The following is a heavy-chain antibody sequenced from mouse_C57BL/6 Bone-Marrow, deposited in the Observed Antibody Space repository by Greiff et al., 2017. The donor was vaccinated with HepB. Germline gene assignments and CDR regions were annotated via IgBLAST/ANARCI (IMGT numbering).Heavy chain of an antibody. V-gene: IGHV1-64*01. CDR3: ANYSKDWYFGV. CDR2: IHPNSGST. Sequence: QVQLQQSGAELVKPGASVKLSCKASGYTFTSYWMHWVKQRPGQGLEWIGMIHPNSGSTNYNEKFKSKATLTVDKSSRTAYMQLSSLTSEDSAVYYCANYSKDWYFGVWGTGTTVTVAS. CDR1: GYTFTSYW. D-gene: IGHD2-5*01. J-gene: IGHJ1*03.